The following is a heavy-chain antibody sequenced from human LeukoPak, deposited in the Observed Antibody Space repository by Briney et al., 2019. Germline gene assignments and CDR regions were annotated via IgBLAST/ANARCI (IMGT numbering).Heavy chain of an antibody. CDR1: GFTFSTYA. CDR2: ISSSGGST. D-gene: IGHD6-13*01. Sequence: GGSLRLSCAASGFTFSTYAMSWVRQAPGKGLEWVSAISSSGGSTYYADSVKGRFTISKDNSKNTLYLQMNSLRAEDTAVYYCAKYCGYSSSWYKLGFDYWGQGTLVTVSS. V-gene: IGHV3-23*01. CDR3: AKYCGYSSSWYKLGFDY. J-gene: IGHJ4*02.